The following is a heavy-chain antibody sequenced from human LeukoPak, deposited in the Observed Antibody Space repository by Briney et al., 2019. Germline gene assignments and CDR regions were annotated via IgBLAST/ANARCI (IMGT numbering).Heavy chain of an antibody. D-gene: IGHD6-13*01. Sequence: SETLSLTCAVYGGSFSGYYWSWIRQLPGKGLEWIGEINHSGSTNYNPSLKSRVTISVDTSKNQFSLKLSSVTAADTAVYYCARGRRFRVGQLGSWLPPKYYYYYYMDVWGKGTTVTVSS. CDR2: INHSGST. CDR3: ARGRRFRVGQLGSWLPPKYYYYYYMDV. CDR1: GGSFSGYY. J-gene: IGHJ6*03. V-gene: IGHV4-34*01.